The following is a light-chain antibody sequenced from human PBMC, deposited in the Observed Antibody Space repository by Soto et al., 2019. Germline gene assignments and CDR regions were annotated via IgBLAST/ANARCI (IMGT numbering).Light chain of an antibody. Sequence: EIVLTQSPVTLSLSPGERATLSCRASQSVSNNYLAWYQQKPGQAPRLLIYGASNRATGIPARFSGSGSGTDFTLTISRLEPEDFAVYYCQQYGSSPPTWTFGQGTKVDIK. CDR3: QQYGSSPPTWT. V-gene: IGKV3-20*01. CDR2: GAS. J-gene: IGKJ1*01. CDR1: QSVSNNY.